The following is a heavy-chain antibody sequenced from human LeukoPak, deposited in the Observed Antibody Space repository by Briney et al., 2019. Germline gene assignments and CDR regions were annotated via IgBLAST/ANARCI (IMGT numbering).Heavy chain of an antibody. Sequence: GASVKVSCKASGYTFTSYGISWERQAPGQGLEWMGWISAYNGNTNYAQKLQGRVTMTTDTSTSTAYMELRSLRSDDTAVYYCARESGITMVRGVMFYYGMDVWGQGTTVTVSS. CDR2: ISAYNGNT. CDR1: GYTFTSYG. V-gene: IGHV1-18*01. D-gene: IGHD3-10*01. CDR3: ARESGITMVRGVMFYYGMDV. J-gene: IGHJ6*02.